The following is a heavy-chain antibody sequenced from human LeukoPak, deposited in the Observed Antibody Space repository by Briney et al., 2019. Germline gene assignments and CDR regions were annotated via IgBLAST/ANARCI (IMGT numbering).Heavy chain of an antibody. CDR2: IKQDGSEQ. J-gene: IGHJ4*02. CDR1: GFIFSNYA. V-gene: IGHV3-7*01. Sequence: GGSLRLSCATSGFIFSNYAVNWVRQAPGKGLECVANIKQDGSEQLYRDSVKGRFTISRDNANNSLFLQMDSLTAEDTAVYYCAREGRWRYDILTGYFDYWGQGILVTVS. CDR3: AREGRWRYDILTGYFDY. D-gene: IGHD3-9*01.